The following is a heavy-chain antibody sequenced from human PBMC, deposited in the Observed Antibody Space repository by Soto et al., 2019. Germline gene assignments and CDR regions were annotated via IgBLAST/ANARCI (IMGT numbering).Heavy chain of an antibody. D-gene: IGHD2-2*01. J-gene: IGHJ6*02. CDR2: ISAYNGNT. CDR3: AREVVPAAMPVGQMDV. CDR1: GYTFTSYD. V-gene: IGHV1-18*01. Sequence: ASVKVSCKASGYTFTSYDINWVRQATGQGLEWMGWISAYNGNTNYAQKLQGRVTMTTDTSTSTAYMELRSLRSDDTAVYYCAREVVPAAMPVGQMDVWGQGTTVTVSS.